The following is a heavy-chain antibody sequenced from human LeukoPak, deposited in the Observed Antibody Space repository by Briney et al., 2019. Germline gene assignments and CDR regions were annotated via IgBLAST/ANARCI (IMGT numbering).Heavy chain of an antibody. Sequence: GASVKVSCKASGYTFTSYGINWVRQAPGQGLEWMGRIIPILGIANYAQKFQGRVTITADKSTSTAYMELSSLRSEDTAAYYCARGYCSGGSCYYPLDYWGQGTLVTVSS. CDR1: GYTFTSYG. V-gene: IGHV1-69*04. CDR2: IIPILGIA. CDR3: ARGYCSGGSCYYPLDY. D-gene: IGHD2-15*01. J-gene: IGHJ4*02.